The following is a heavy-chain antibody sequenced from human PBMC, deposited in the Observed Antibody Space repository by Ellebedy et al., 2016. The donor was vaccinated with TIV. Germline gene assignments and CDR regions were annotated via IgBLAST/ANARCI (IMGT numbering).Heavy chain of an antibody. CDR2: INNHTGET. Sequence: AASVKVSCKASGYTFTLYAIHWMRQAPGQGLEWMGWINNHTGETKYSEKLQGRVTFTRDTSATTAYMELSSLRSEDTAVYYCARDKAYSGSRTMDVWGKGTTVTVSS. J-gene: IGHJ6*03. CDR3: ARDKAYSGSRTMDV. V-gene: IGHV1-3*04. D-gene: IGHD3-10*01. CDR1: GYTFTLYA.